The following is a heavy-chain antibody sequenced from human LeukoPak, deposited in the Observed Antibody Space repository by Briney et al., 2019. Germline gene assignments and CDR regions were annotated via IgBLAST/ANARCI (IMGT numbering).Heavy chain of an antibody. CDR3: ARFSQWLFDY. Sequence: WIRQPPGKGLEWIGSIYYSGSTYYNPSLKSRVTISVDTSKNQFSLKLSSVTAADTAVYYCARFSQWLFDYWGQGTLVTVSS. D-gene: IGHD6-19*01. V-gene: IGHV4-39*01. J-gene: IGHJ4*02. CDR2: IYYSGST.